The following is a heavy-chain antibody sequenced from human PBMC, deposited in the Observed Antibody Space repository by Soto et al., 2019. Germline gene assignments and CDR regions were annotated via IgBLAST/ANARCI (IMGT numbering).Heavy chain of an antibody. V-gene: IGHV3-33*01. CDR1: GFTFSSYG. CDR2: IWYDGSNK. J-gene: IGHJ4*02. CDR3: AREGGEVAPDYGDPLGNGGGTFDY. Sequence: QVQLVESGGGVVQPGRSLRLSCAASGFTFSSYGMHWVRQAPGKGLEWVAVIWYDGSNKYYADSVKGRFTISRDNSKNTLYAQMNSLRAEATAVYYCAREGGEVAPDYGDPLGNGGGTFDYWGQGTLVTVSS. D-gene: IGHD4-17*01.